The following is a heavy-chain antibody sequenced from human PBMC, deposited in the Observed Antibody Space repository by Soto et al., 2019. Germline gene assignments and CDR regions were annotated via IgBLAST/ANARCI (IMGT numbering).Heavy chain of an antibody. CDR3: ARERMYTAYYYDSSGSPYYYYNGMDV. J-gene: IGHJ6*02. V-gene: IGHV4-59*01. D-gene: IGHD3-22*01. CDR2: IYYSGST. CDR1: GGSISSYY. Sequence: PSETLSLTCTVSGGSISSYYWSWIRQPPGKGLEWIGYIYYSGSTNYNPSLKSRVTISVDTSKNQFSLKLSSVTAADTAVYYCARERMYTAYYYDSSGSPYYYYNGMDVWGQGTTVTVSS.